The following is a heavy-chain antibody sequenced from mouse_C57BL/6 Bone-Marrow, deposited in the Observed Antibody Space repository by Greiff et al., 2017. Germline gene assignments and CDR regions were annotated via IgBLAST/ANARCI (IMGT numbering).Heavy chain of an antibody. V-gene: IGHV1-26*01. CDR2: INPNNGGT. CDR3: AREKIYYDYFLDY. Sequence: EVQLQQSGPELVKPGASVKISCKASGYTFTDYYMNWVKQSHGKSLEWIGDINPNNGGTSYNQKFKGKATLTVDKSSSTAYMELRSLTSEDSAVYYCAREKIYYDYFLDYWGQGTTLTVSS. CDR1: GYTFTDYY. J-gene: IGHJ2*01. D-gene: IGHD2-4*01.